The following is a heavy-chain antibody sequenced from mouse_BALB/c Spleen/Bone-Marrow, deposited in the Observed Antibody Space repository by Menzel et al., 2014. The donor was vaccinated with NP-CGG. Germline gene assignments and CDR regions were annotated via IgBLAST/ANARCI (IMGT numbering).Heavy chain of an antibody. CDR1: GYTFSNYW. V-gene: IGHV1-9*01. Sequence: QVQLQQPGGELMKPGASVKISCKATGYTFSNYWMQWVKQRPGHGPEWIGEILPGSDNTNYNEKFKGKATFTADTSSNTAYMQLSSLTSEDSAVYYCARGNPFDFWGQGTTLTVSS. J-gene: IGHJ2*01. CDR2: ILPGSDNT. CDR3: ARGNPFDF.